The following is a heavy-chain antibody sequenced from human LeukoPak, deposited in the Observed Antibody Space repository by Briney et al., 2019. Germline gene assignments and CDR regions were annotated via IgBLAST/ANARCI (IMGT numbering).Heavy chain of an antibody. V-gene: IGHV4-59*13. J-gene: IGHJ4*02. CDR3: ARVNPLGYFDQ. CDR2: VFYSRNS. Sequence: PSETLSLTCTVSGGFTSAYYWGWVRQPLGKGLEWIGSVFYSRNSNYNPSLTRRVAMSVDTSKSHFSLKLTSVIAADTAVYYCARVNPLGYFDQWGQGTLVAVSS. CDR1: GGFTSAYY.